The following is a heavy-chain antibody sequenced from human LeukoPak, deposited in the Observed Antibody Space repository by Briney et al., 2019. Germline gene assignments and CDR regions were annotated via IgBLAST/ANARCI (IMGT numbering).Heavy chain of an antibody. D-gene: IGHD3-10*01. V-gene: IGHV4-59*01. CDR2: IYYSGST. Sequence: SETLSLTCTVSGGSSTTYYGTWIRQSPGKGLEWIGYIYYSGSTTYNPSLKSRVTISVDTSKSQFSLRLNSVTAADTAIYYCARARAGSGGIDYWGQGTLVTVSS. J-gene: IGHJ4*02. CDR1: GGSSTTYY. CDR3: ARARAGSGGIDY.